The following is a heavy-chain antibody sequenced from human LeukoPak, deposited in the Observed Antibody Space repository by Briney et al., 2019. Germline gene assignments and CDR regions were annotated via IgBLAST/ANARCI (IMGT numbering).Heavy chain of an antibody. Sequence: GGSLRLSCAASGFTFSSYWMTWVRQAPGKGLEWVANIKQDGSETYYVDSVKGRFTISRDNAKNSLYLQMNSLRAEDTAVYYCARASSGWYLFDYWGQGTLVTVSS. J-gene: IGHJ4*02. V-gene: IGHV3-7*01. CDR1: GFTFSSYW. D-gene: IGHD6-19*01. CDR2: IKQDGSET. CDR3: ARASSGWYLFDY.